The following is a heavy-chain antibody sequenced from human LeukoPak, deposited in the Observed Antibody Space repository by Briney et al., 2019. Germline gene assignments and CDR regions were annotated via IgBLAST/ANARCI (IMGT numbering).Heavy chain of an antibody. CDR1: GYTFTGYY. V-gene: IGHV1-2*02. Sequence: ASVKVSCKASGYTFTGYYMHWVRQAPGQGLEWMGWINPNSGGTNYAQKFQGRVTMTRDTSISTAYMELSRLRSDDTAAYYCARFVEYCSSTSCYSYYFDYWGQGTLVTVSS. CDR2: INPNSGGT. D-gene: IGHD2-2*01. CDR3: ARFVEYCSSTSCYSYYFDY. J-gene: IGHJ4*02.